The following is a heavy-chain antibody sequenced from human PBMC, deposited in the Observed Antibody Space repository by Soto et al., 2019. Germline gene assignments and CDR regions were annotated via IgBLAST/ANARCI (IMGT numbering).Heavy chain of an antibody. CDR3: ARASTIFGVVINPNYYYYMDV. CDR2: IIPILGIA. J-gene: IGHJ6*03. D-gene: IGHD3-3*01. CDR1: GGTFTSST. V-gene: IGHV1-69*02. Sequence: GASVKVCSKASGGTFTSSTISWVRQAPGRGLEWMGRIIPILGIANYAQKFQGRVTITADKSTSTAYMELSSLRSEDTAVYYCARASTIFGVVINPNYYYYMDVWGKGTTVTVSS.